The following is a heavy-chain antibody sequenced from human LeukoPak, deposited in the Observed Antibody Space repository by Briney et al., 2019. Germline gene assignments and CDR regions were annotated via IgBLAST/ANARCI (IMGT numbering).Heavy chain of an antibody. CDR3: ARQESVEVWFDL. CDR2: IYTCGST. V-gene: IGHV4-4*09. Sequence: SENLSFDCTVSGGSISSYSWSWIRQPPGKGLEWIVYIYTCGSTNYNPSLKSRVTISVDTSKNQFSLKLSSVTAADTAVYYCARQESVEVWFDLWGQETLVTVSS. D-gene: IGHD3-10*01. J-gene: IGHJ5*02. CDR1: GGSISSYS.